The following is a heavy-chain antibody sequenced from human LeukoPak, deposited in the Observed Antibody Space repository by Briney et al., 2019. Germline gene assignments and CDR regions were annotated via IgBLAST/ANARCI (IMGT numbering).Heavy chain of an antibody. Sequence: SETLSLTCTVSGGSIRTYYWNWIRQSPGKGLEWIGYIYYSGSTNYNPSLKSRVTISVDTSKDESSLKLSSVTAADTAVYYCARTPATTWTNHFDYWGQGTLVTVSS. V-gene: IGHV4-59*01. CDR1: GGSIRTYY. J-gene: IGHJ4*02. D-gene: IGHD4-17*01. CDR3: ARTPATTWTNHFDY. CDR2: IYYSGST.